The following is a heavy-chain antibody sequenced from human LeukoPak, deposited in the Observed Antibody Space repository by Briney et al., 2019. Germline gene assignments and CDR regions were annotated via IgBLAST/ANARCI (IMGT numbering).Heavy chain of an antibody. CDR2: IYTSGST. D-gene: IGHD5-18*01. CDR3: ASSGYSYGYYFDY. Sequence: SQALSLTCTVSGGSISSGSYYWSWIRQPAGKGLEWIGRIYTSGSTNYNPSLKSRVTISVDTSKNQFSLKLSSVTAADTAVYYCASSGYSYGYYFDYWGQGTLVTVSS. V-gene: IGHV4-61*02. CDR1: GGSISSGSYY. J-gene: IGHJ4*02.